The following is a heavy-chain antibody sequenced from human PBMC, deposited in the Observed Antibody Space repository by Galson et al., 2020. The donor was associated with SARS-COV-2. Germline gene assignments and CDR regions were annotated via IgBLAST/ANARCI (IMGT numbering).Heavy chain of an antibody. CDR3: VRDDDSSGMGAFDI. Sequence: GESLKISCAASGFTFSSHDMHWVRQTTGKGLEWVSGIGAEGRTYYPDSVQGRCTIYRDNAKNSLYLQMNSLTAGDTAVYYCVRDDDSSGMGAFDIWGRGTMVTVSS. CDR2: IGAEGRT. CDR1: GFTFSSHD. J-gene: IGHJ3*02. D-gene: IGHD3-22*01. V-gene: IGHV3-13*04.